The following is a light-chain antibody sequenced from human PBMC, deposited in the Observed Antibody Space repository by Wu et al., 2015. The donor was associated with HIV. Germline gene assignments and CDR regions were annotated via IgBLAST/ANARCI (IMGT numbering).Light chain of an antibody. CDR1: QSVGNY. J-gene: IGKJ3*01. Sequence: EVVLTQSPGTLSLSPGERVILSCRTSQSVGNYLAWYQQKPGQAPRLLIYGASSRAIGIPDRFSGTGSGTEFTLTISSLQSEDSAIYYCQQYDNWPPFTFGLGTKLEIK. V-gene: IGKV3D-15*01. CDR3: QQYDNWPPFT. CDR2: GAS.